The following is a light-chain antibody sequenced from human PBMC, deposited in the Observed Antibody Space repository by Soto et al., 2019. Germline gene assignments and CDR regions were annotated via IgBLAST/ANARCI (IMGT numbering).Light chain of an antibody. J-gene: IGLJ3*02. V-gene: IGLV2-11*01. Sequence: QSALTQPRSVSGSPGQSVTISCTGTNSDIGGYNYVSWYQQHPGKAPKVIIYDVTRRPSGVPDRFSGSKSGSTASLTISGLQAEDEADYYCCSYAGRYNFWVFGGWTKVTVL. CDR1: NSDIGGYNY. CDR3: CSYAGRYNFWV. CDR2: DVT.